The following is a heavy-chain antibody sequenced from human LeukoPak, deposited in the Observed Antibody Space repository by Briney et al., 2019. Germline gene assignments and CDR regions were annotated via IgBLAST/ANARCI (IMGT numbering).Heavy chain of an antibody. CDR2: ISGSGGST. CDR3: AKRYRSGWYGFDY. V-gene: IGHV3-23*01. J-gene: IGHJ4*02. D-gene: IGHD6-19*01. Sequence: GGSLRLSCAASGFTFSSYTMSWVRQAPGKGLEWVSAISGSGGSTYYADSVKGRFTISRDNSKNTLYLQMNSLRAEDTAVYYCAKRYRSGWYGFDYWGQGTLVTVSS. CDR1: GFTFSSYT.